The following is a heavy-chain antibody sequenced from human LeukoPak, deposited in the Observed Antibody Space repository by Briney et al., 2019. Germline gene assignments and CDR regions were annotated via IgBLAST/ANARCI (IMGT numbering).Heavy chain of an antibody. CDR3: ARDSVFAPYYYYMDV. V-gene: IGHV3-48*02. Sequence: GGSLRLSCAASGFTFSSYAMSWVRQAPGKGLEWVSYISSSSSTIYYADSVKGRFTISRDNAKNSLYLQMNSLRDEDTAVYYCARDSVFAPYYYYMDVWGKGTTVTVSS. J-gene: IGHJ6*03. D-gene: IGHD3-10*01. CDR1: GFTFSSYA. CDR2: ISSSSSTI.